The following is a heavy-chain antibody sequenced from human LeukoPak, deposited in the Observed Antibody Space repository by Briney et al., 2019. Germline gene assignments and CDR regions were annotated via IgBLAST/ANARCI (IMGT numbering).Heavy chain of an antibody. CDR1: GFTFSKYA. V-gene: IGHV3-23*01. D-gene: IGHD3-9*01. CDR2: ITGSGSGI. CDR3: AKWGDYDVLTGYYVSDY. J-gene: IGHJ4*02. Sequence: GGSLRLSCAACGFTFSKYAMSWVRQAPGKGLEWVSAITGSGSGIYYADSMKSRFTISRDNSKNTLYLQINGLRAEDTAVYYCAKWGDYDVLTGYYVSDYWGQGTLVTVSS.